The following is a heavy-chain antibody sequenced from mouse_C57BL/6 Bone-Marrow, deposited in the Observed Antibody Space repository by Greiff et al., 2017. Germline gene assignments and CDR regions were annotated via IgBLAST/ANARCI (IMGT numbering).Heavy chain of an antibody. D-gene: IGHD2-3*01. CDR1: GFNIKDDY. CDR2: IDPENGDT. Sequence: VQLQQSGAELVRPGASVKLSCTASGFNIKDDYMHWVKQRPEQGLEWIGWIDPENGDTEYASKFQGQATFTADTSSNTAYMQLSSLTTEDSAIYYCARWLPYAMDYWGQGTSVTVSS. J-gene: IGHJ4*01. CDR3: ARWLPYAMDY. V-gene: IGHV14-4*01.